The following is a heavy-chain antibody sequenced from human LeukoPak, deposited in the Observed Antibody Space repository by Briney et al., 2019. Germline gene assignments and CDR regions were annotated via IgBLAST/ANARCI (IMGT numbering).Heavy chain of an antibody. CDR3: AKCSATCYANAFDI. V-gene: IGHV3-23*01. Sequence: PGGSLRLSCAASGITFSSYAMNWVRQAPGKGLEWVSAISGSGSDTEYADSVKGRFTISRDNSKTTLYLQMSSLRVEDTAVYYCAKCSATCYANAFDIWGQGTMVTVSS. CDR1: GITFSSYA. CDR2: ISGSGSDT. J-gene: IGHJ3*02. D-gene: IGHD2-2*01.